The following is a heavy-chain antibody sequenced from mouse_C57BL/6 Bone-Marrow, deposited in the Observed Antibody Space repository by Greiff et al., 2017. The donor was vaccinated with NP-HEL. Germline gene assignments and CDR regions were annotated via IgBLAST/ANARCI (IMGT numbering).Heavy chain of an antibody. D-gene: IGHD1-1*01. CDR1: GFTFSSYA. CDR2: ISSGGDYI. J-gene: IGHJ1*03. CDR3: TRKGNYYGSSWSDWYFDV. Sequence: EVHLVESGEGLVKPGGSLKLSCAASGFTFSSYAMSWVRQTPEKRLEWVAYISSGGDYIYYADTVKGRFTISRDNARNTLYLQMSSLKSEDTAMYDCTRKGNYYGSSWSDWYFDVWGTGTTVTVSA. V-gene: IGHV5-9-1*02.